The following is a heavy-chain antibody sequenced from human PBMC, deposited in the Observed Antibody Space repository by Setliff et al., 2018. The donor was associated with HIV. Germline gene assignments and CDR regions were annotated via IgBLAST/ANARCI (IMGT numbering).Heavy chain of an antibody. V-gene: IGHV4-59*01. J-gene: IGHJ4*02. Sequence: SETLSLTCTVSGGSINSYYWSWIRQPPGKGLEWIAYIYYNGNTNYNPSLKSRVTISVDTSKKQFSLKLDSVTAADTAVYYCARGGFYSSDYYLLDYWGQGTLVTVSS. D-gene: IGHD6-25*01. CDR2: IYYNGNT. CDR1: GGSINSYY. CDR3: ARGGFYSSDYYLLDY.